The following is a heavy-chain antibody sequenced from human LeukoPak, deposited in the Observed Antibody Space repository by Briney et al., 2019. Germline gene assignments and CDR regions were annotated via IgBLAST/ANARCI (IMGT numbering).Heavy chain of an antibody. D-gene: IGHD6-13*01. CDR1: GGSISSNY. Sequence: SETLSLTCTVSGGSISSNYWTWIRQPPGKGLEWIGYIHHRGSTYYNPSLTSRVTISVDTFKNQFSLKLSSVTAADTAVFYCARGTQYSSSWYYFDYWGQGILVTVSS. V-gene: IGHV4-59*01. CDR2: IHHRGST. J-gene: IGHJ4*02. CDR3: ARGTQYSSSWYYFDY.